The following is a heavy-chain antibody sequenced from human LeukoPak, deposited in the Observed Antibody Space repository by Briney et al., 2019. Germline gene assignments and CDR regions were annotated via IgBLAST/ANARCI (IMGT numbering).Heavy chain of an antibody. D-gene: IGHD6-19*01. J-gene: IGHJ4*02. CDR1: GFTVSSNY. CDR3: ARRIAVAGFDY. V-gene: IGHV3-53*01. Sequence: PGGSLRLSCAASGFTVSSNYMSWVRQAPGKGLEWVSVIYSGGSTYYADSVKGRFTISRDNSKNTLYLQMNSLRAEDTAVCYCARRIAVAGFDYWGQGTLVTVSS. CDR2: IYSGGST.